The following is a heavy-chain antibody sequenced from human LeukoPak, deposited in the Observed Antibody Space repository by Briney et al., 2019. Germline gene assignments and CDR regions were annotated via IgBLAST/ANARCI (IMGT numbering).Heavy chain of an antibody. J-gene: IGHJ4*02. CDR2: TYYRSKWYS. Sequence: SQTLSLTCAISGDSVSSTSAGWNWIRQSPSRGLEWLGRTYYRSKWYSDYAVSVKSRITINPDTSKNQFSLQLNSVTPEDTAVYYCARGGGLIDYWGQGTLVTVSS. CDR3: ARGGGLIDY. V-gene: IGHV6-1*01. D-gene: IGHD2-15*01. CDR1: GDSVSSTSAG.